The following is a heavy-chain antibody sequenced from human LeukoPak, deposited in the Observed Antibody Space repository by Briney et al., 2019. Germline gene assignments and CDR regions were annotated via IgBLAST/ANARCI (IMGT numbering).Heavy chain of an antibody. D-gene: IGHD7-27*01. CDR3: ARDGAGEAADY. CDR1: GYTFTSYA. V-gene: IGHV1-3*01. Sequence: GASVKVSCKASGYTFTSYAMHWVRQAPGQRLEWMGWINAGNGNTKYSQKFQGRVTITRDTSASTACMELSSLRSEETAVYYCARDGAGEAADYWGQGTLVTVSS. J-gene: IGHJ4*02. CDR2: INAGNGNT.